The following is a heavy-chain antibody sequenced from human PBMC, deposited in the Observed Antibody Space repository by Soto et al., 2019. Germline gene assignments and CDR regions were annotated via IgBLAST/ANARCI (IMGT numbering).Heavy chain of an antibody. CDR1: GYTFTSYG. Sequence: VKLSCKASGYTFTSYGISWVRQAPGQGLEWMGWISAYNGNTNYAQKLQGRVTMTEDTSTDTAYMELSSLRSEDTAVYYCATPYGSGSYYSLDYWGQGTLVTVSS. CDR3: ATPYGSGSYYSLDY. D-gene: IGHD3-10*01. CDR2: ISAYNGNT. V-gene: IGHV1-18*01. J-gene: IGHJ4*02.